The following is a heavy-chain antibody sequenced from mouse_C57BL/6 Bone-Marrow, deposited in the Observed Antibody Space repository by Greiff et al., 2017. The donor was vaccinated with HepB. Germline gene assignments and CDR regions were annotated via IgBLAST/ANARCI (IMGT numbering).Heavy chain of an antibody. CDR3: ARDYSNYVWFAY. Sequence: VKLMESGPGLVQPSQSLSITCPVSGFSLTSYGVHWVRQSPGKGLEWLGVIWSGGSTDYNAAFISRVSISKDNSKSQVFFKMNSLQADDTAIYYWARDYSNYVWFAYWGQGTLVTVSA. CDR1: GFSLTSYG. V-gene: IGHV2-2*01. J-gene: IGHJ3*01. D-gene: IGHD2-5*01. CDR2: IWSGGST.